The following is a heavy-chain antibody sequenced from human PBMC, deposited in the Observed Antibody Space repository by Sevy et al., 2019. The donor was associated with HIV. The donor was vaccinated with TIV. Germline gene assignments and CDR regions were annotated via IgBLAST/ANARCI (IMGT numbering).Heavy chain of an antibody. D-gene: IGHD2-2*02. V-gene: IGHV1-8*03. CDR2: MSPDSGTA. CDR1: GYTFTKND. CDR3: TKYTGVFRRGSSYNFMDV. J-gene: IGHJ6*02. Sequence: ASVKVSCKTSGYTFTKNDINWLRQAAGQGLEWMGWMSPDSGTAGYAERFQGRVTFTRDTSKTTAYMELTNLTSDDTAVYYCTKYTGVFRRGSSYNFMDVWGQGTSVTVS.